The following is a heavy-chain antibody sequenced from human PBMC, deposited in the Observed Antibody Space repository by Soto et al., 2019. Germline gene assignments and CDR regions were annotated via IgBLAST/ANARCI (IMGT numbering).Heavy chain of an antibody. CDR3: ARAYSSGLGDFDY. V-gene: IGHV4-59*01. Sequence: LSLTCTVSGGSISSYYWSWIRQPPGKGLEWIGYIYYGGSTNYNPSLKSRVTISVDTSKNQFSLKLSSVTAADTAVYYCARAYSSGLGDFDYWGQGTLVTVSS. D-gene: IGHD4-4*01. J-gene: IGHJ4*02. CDR1: GGSISSYY. CDR2: IYYGGST.